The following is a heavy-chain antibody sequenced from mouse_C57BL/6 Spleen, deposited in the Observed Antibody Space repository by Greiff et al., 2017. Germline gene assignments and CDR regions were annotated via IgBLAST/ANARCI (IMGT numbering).Heavy chain of an antibody. D-gene: IGHD1-1*01. CDR2: INPNNGGT. Sequence: EVQLQQSGPELVKPGASVKISCKASGYTFTDYYMNWVKQSHGKSLEWIGDINPNNGGTSYNQKFKGKATLTVDKSSSTAYMELRSLTSEDSAVYYCAREGGSSPDWFAYWGQGTLVTVSA. CDR3: AREGGSSPDWFAY. J-gene: IGHJ3*01. V-gene: IGHV1-26*01. CDR1: GYTFTDYY.